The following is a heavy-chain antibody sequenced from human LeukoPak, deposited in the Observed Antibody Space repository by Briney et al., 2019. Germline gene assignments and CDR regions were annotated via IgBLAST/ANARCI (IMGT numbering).Heavy chain of an antibody. CDR3: ARPYSSGWYRDWFDP. V-gene: IGHV3-23*01. Sequence: SGGSLRLSCAAPGFTFSSYAMSWVRQAPGKGLEWVSDINGSGGSTYYADSVKGRFTISRDNSKNTLYLQMNSLRAEDTAVYYCARPYSSGWYRDWFDPWGQGTLVTVSS. D-gene: IGHD6-19*01. CDR1: GFTFSSYA. J-gene: IGHJ5*02. CDR2: INGSGGST.